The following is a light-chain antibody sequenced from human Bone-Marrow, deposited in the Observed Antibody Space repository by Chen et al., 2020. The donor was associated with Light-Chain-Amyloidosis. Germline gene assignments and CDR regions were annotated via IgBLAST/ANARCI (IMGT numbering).Light chain of an antibody. J-gene: IGLJ3*02. V-gene: IGLV3-21*02. CDR1: NIGSTS. CDR2: DDS. CDR3: QVWDRSSDRPV. Sequence: SYVLPQPSSVSVAPGQSATIACGGNNIGSTSVHWYQQPPGQAHLLVVYDDSDRPSGSPERWSGSNSGNTATLTISRVESGDEADYYCQVWDRSSDRPVFGGGTKLTVL.